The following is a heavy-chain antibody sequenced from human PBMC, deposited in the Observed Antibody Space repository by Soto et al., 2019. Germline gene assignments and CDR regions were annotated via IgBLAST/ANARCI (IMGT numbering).Heavy chain of an antibody. V-gene: IGHV3-21*01. Sequence: EVPLVESGGGLVKPGGSLRLSCATSAFTFSSYSMNWVRQAPGKGLEWVSSISSSSSYIYYADSLKGRFTISRDNAKNSLYLQMNSLRAEDTAVYYCARGPYGSGSYIKDYWGQGTMVTVSS. CDR3: ARGPYGSGSYIKDY. J-gene: IGHJ4*02. D-gene: IGHD3-10*01. CDR2: ISSSSSYI. CDR1: AFTFSSYS.